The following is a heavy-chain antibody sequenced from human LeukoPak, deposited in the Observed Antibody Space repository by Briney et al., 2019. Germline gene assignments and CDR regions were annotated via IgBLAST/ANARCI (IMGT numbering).Heavy chain of an antibody. D-gene: IGHD4-17*01. Sequence: ASVKVSCKASGYTFTRNAIHWVRQAPGQRLEWMGWINTGNDDTKYSQEFQGRVTITRDTSANIVYMELNSLRSDDMAVYYCARLVAGDSGYNWFDPWGQGTLVTVSS. CDR3: ARLVAGDSGYNWFDP. CDR2: INTGNDDT. V-gene: IGHV1-3*03. J-gene: IGHJ5*02. CDR1: GYTFTRNA.